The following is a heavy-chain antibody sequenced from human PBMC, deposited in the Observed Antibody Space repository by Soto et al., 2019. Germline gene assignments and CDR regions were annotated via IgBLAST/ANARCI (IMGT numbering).Heavy chain of an antibody. D-gene: IGHD3-3*01. V-gene: IGHV4-39*01. CDR2: IYYSGST. Sequence: SETLSLTCTVSGGSISSSSYYWGWIRQPPGKGLEWIGSIYYSGSTYYNPSLKSRVTISVDTSKNQFSLKLSSVTAADTAVYYCARHTPPDYDFWSGYYGQYYFDYWGQGTLVTVSS. CDR3: ARHTPPDYDFWSGYYGQYYFDY. J-gene: IGHJ4*02. CDR1: GGSISSSSYY.